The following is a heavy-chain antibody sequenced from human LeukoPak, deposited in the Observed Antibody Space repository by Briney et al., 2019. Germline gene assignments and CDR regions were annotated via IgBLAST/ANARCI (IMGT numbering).Heavy chain of an antibody. CDR1: GLTFSNYA. J-gene: IGHJ4*02. Sequence: PGGSLRLSCAASGLTFSNYAMSWVRQAPGKGLEWVSGISGGGGSTYYADSVKGRFTISRDNSKNTLYLQMNSLRAEDTAVYYCAKDRRYDILTGYRSPSSDYWGQGTLVTVSS. CDR3: AKDRRYDILTGYRSPSSDY. CDR2: ISGGGGST. D-gene: IGHD3-9*01. V-gene: IGHV3-23*01.